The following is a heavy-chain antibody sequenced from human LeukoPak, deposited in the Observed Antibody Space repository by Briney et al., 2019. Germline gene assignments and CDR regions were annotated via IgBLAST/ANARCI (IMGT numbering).Heavy chain of an antibody. D-gene: IGHD1-26*01. V-gene: IGHV4-38-2*02. J-gene: IGHJ5*02. Sequence: PSETLSLTCTVSGYSISSGYYWGWIRQPPGKGLEWIGSIYHSGSTYHNPSLKSRVTMSVDTSKNQFSLKLRSVTAADTAVYYCARDPSGSFFNWFDPWGQGTLVTVSS. CDR1: GYSISSGYY. CDR3: ARDPSGSFFNWFDP. CDR2: IYHSGST.